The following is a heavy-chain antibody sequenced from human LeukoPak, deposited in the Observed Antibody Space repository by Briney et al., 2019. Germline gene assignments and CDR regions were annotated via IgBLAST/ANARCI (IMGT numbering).Heavy chain of an antibody. D-gene: IGHD3-22*01. CDR1: GYTFTSYG. CDR2: ISAYNGNT. J-gene: IGHJ4*02. CDR3: ARTPELMVVVAPDY. Sequence: ASVKVSCKASGYTFTSYGISWVRQAPGQGLEWMGWISAYNGNTNYAQKLQGRVTMTTDTSTSTAYMELRSLRSDDTAVCYCARTPELMVVVAPDYWGQGTLVTVSS. V-gene: IGHV1-18*01.